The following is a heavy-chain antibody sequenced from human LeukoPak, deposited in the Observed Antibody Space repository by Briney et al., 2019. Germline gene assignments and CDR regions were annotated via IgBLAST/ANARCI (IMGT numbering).Heavy chain of an antibody. D-gene: IGHD3-3*01. J-gene: IGHJ4*02. CDR1: GFTFSSYA. Sequence: GGSLRLSCAASGFTFSSYAVSWVRQAPGKGLEWVSAISGSGGSTYYADSVKGRFTISRDNSKNTLYLQMNSLRAEDTAVYYYAKGLPGSGYYYFDYWGQGTLVTVSS. CDR2: ISGSGGST. CDR3: AKGLPGSGYYYFDY. V-gene: IGHV3-23*01.